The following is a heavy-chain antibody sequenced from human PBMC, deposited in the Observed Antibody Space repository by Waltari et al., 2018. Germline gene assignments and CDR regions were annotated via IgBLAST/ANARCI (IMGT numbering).Heavy chain of an antibody. CDR3: TRDVGISGN. V-gene: IGHV3-49*03. CDR1: VVPFGAYA. D-gene: IGHD7-27*01. J-gene: IGHJ4*02. Sequence: LQLVASGGGLVQQGGSLRLVGPAAVVPFGAYAMSWLRQAPGKGVEWVGYIRSKAYCGTTEYAASVKGRFTISRDDSISIAYLQMNSLKTEDTAVYYCTRDVGISGNWGQGTLVTVSS. CDR2: IRSKAYCGTT.